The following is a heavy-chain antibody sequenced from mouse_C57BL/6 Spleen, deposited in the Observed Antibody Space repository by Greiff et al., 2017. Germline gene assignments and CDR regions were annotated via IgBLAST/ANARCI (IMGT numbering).Heavy chain of an antibody. CDR3: ARSSSGFYYYAMDY. J-gene: IGHJ4*01. Sequence: VQLQQSGAELVRPGTSVKVSCKASGYAFTNYLIEWVKQRPGQGLEWIGVINPGSGGTNYNEKFKGKATLTADKSASTAYMQLSSLTSEDSAVYFCARSSSGFYYYAMDYWGQGTSVTVSS. CDR2: INPGSGGT. CDR1: GYAFTNYL. D-gene: IGHD3-2*02. V-gene: IGHV1-54*01.